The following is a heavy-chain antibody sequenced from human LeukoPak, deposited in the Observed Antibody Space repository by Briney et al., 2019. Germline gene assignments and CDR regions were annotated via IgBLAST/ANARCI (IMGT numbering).Heavy chain of an antibody. CDR3: ARLGQLGVDY. Sequence: SETLSLTCTVSGGSISSYYWSWIRQPPGKGLEWIGYIYYSGSTNYNPSLKSRVTISVDTSKNQFSLKLSSVTAADTAVYYCARLGQLGVDYWGQGTLVTVSS. V-gene: IGHV4-59*08. J-gene: IGHJ4*02. CDR1: GGSISSYY. D-gene: IGHD5-24*01. CDR2: IYYSGST.